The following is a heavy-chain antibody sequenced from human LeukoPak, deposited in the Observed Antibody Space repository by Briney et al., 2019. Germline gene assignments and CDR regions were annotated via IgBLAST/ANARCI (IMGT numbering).Heavy chain of an antibody. CDR1: GFSFSGYW. CDR2: IKQDGSEK. D-gene: IGHD6-13*01. J-gene: IGHJ4*02. V-gene: IGHV3-7*01. CDR3: AREWQGGIAAAGTRIEGDY. Sequence: PGGSLRLSCAVSGFSFSGYWMTWVRQAPGKGLEWVANIKQDGSEKNYVNSVKGRFTISRDNAENSLLLQMNSLRVEDTAVYYCAREWQGGIAAAGTRIEGDYWGQGTLVAVSS.